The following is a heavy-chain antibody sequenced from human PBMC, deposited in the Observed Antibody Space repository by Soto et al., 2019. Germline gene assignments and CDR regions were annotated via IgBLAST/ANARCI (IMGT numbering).Heavy chain of an antibody. Sequence: LSLTCTVSGGSISGDHYWSWIRQPPGKGLEWIGYIYSSGSTYYKPSLKSRVSISVDTSKKQFYMKLNSVTAADTAVYYCARNRYGMHVWGQGTTVTVSS. CDR1: GGSISGDHY. V-gene: IGHV4-30-4*01. CDR2: IYSSGST. J-gene: IGHJ6*02. CDR3: ARNRYGMHV.